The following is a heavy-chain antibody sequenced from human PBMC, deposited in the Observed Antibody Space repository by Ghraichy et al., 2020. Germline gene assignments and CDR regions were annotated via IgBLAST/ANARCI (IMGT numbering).Heavy chain of an antibody. D-gene: IGHD4-17*01. CDR1: GFTFSSYW. CDR3: ARNDRDYGDYGTDC. Sequence: GGSLRLSCAASGFTFSSYWMAWIRQAPGKGLEWLANINQDGGETYYVDSVKGRFTISRDNAKKSLYLQMNSLRVEDTAVYYCARNDRDYGDYGTDCWGQGTLVTVPP. V-gene: IGHV3-7*01. J-gene: IGHJ4*02. CDR2: INQDGGET.